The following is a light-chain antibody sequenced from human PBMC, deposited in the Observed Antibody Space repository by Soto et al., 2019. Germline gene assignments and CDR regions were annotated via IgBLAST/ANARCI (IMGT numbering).Light chain of an antibody. CDR2: GAS. Sequence: EVVLTQSPGTLSLSPGEGATLSCRASQSVSSSYLAWYQQNPGQAPRLLIYGASSRATGIPDRFSGSGSGTDFTLTISRLEPEDFALYYCQQYGSSITFGQGTRLEIK. V-gene: IGKV3-20*01. J-gene: IGKJ5*01. CDR3: QQYGSSIT. CDR1: QSVSSSY.